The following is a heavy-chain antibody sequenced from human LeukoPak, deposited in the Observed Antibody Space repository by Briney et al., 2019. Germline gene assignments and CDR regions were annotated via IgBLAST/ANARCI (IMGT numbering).Heavy chain of an antibody. D-gene: IGHD3-10*01. J-gene: IGHJ3*02. CDR3: ARVTVINDAFDI. Sequence: PSETLSLTCTVSGGSISSSSYYWGWIRQPPGKGLEWIGSIYYSGSTHYNPSLKSRVTISVDTSKNQFSLKLSSVTAADTAVYYCARVTVINDAFDIWGQGTMVTVSS. CDR2: IYYSGST. V-gene: IGHV4-39*07. CDR1: GGSISSSSYY.